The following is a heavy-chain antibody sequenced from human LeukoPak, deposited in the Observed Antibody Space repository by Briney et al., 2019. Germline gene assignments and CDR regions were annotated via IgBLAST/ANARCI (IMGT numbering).Heavy chain of an antibody. Sequence: ASVKVSCKASGYTFTNYGISWVRQAPGQGLEWMGWISVYNGDTNYAQKLQGRVTMTTGTSTRTAYMELRSLTSDDTAVYYCARSLNYGDFLFDYWGQGTLVTVSS. V-gene: IGHV1-18*01. J-gene: IGHJ4*02. CDR3: ARSLNYGDFLFDY. CDR2: ISVYNGDT. D-gene: IGHD4-17*01. CDR1: GYTFTNYG.